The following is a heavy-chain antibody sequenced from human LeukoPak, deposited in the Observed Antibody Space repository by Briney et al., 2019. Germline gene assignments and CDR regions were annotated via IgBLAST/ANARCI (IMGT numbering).Heavy chain of an antibody. CDR3: ARVIGIAGATGAFDI. CDR1: GYTFTGYY. CDR2: INPNSGGT. J-gene: IGHJ3*02. V-gene: IGHV1-2*02. Sequence: ASVKVSCKACGYTFTGYYMHWVRQAPGQGLEWMGWINPNSGGTNYAQKFQGSVTMTRDTSISTAYMELSRLRSDDTAVYYCARVIGIAGATGAFDIWGQETMVTVSS. D-gene: IGHD1-26*01.